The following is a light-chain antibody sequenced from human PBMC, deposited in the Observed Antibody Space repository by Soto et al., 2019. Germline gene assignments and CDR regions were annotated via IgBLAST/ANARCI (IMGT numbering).Light chain of an antibody. V-gene: IGLV2-14*01. CDR1: SSDVGNYKY. CDR2: EVS. Sequence: QSALTQPASVSGSPGQSITISCTGTSSDVGNYKYVSWYQQHPGKAPKLMIYEVSNRPSGVSNRFSGSKSGNTASLTIPGLQAEDETDYYCFSYPSSGTYVFGTGTKVTVL. CDR3: FSYPSSGTYV. J-gene: IGLJ1*01.